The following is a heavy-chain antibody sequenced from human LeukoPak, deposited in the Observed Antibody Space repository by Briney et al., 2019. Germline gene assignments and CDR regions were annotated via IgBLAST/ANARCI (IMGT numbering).Heavy chain of an antibody. CDR1: GGSISSYY. CDR3: ARPVDTALDHAFDI. D-gene: IGHD5-18*01. Sequence: SETLSLTCTVSGGSISSYYWSWIRQPPGKGLEWIGYIYYSGSTNYNPSLKSRVTISVDTSKNQFSLKLSSVTAADTAVYYCARPVDTALDHAFDIWGQGTMVTVSS. J-gene: IGHJ3*02. CDR2: IYYSGST. V-gene: IGHV4-59*01.